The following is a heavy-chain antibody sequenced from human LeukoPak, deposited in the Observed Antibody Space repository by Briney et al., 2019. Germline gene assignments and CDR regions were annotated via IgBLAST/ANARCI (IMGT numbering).Heavy chain of an antibody. CDR2: FSAYNGNT. D-gene: IGHD2-8*01. Sequence: ASVKVSCKASRYTFTSYGISWVRQAPGQGLEWMGWFSAYNGNTKYAQQFQDRVTMITDTSTNTAYMELRSLRSDDTAVYYCARGHTYGDFDYWGQGTLVTVSS. CDR1: RYTFTSYG. CDR3: ARGHTYGDFDY. J-gene: IGHJ4*02. V-gene: IGHV1-18*01.